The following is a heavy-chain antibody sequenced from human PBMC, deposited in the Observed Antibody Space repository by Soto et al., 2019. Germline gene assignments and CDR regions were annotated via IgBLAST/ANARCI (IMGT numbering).Heavy chain of an antibody. D-gene: IGHD3-9*01. V-gene: IGHV1-3*01. J-gene: IGHJ4*02. Sequence: ASVKVSCKASGYTFTSYAMHWVRQAPGQRLEWMGWINAGNGNTKYSQKFQGRVTITRDTSASTAYMELSSLRSEDTAVYYCARDPLYYDILTGYHYWGQGTLVTVS. CDR2: INAGNGNT. CDR1: GYTFTSYA. CDR3: ARDPLYYDILTGYHY.